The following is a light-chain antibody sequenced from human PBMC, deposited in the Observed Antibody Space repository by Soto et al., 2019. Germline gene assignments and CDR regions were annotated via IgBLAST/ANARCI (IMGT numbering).Light chain of an antibody. V-gene: IGKV3-20*01. CDR1: QSVTSNY. CDR3: QQYGSSAPIT. Sequence: EIVLTQSPGTLSLSPGDRATLSCRASQSVTSNYLAWYQHKTGQSPSLLIYGASSRATGIPDRFSGSGSGTDFTLTISRLEPEDFAVYYCQQYGSSAPITFGQGTRLEIE. CDR2: GAS. J-gene: IGKJ5*01.